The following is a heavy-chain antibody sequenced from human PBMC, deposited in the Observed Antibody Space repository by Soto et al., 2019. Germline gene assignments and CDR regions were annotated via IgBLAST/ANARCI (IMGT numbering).Heavy chain of an antibody. V-gene: IGHV4-30-4*01. CDR1: GGSISSGDYY. Sequence: PSETLSLTCTVSGGSISSGDYYWSWIRQPPGKGLEWIGYIYYSGSTYYNPSLKSRVTISVDTSKNQFSLKLSSVTAADTAVYYCARAPKEYYYDSSGKHDYWGQGTLVTGSA. D-gene: IGHD3-22*01. CDR3: ARAPKEYYYDSSGKHDY. CDR2: IYYSGST. J-gene: IGHJ4*02.